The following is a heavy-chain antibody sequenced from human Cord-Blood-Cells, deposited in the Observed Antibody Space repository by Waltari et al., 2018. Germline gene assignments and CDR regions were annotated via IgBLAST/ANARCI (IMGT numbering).Heavy chain of an antibody. CDR3: ATVGYCTNGVCYIDDAFDI. CDR2: FDPEDGET. CDR1: GYTITDLS. D-gene: IGHD2-8*01. J-gene: IGHJ3*02. Sequence: QVQLVQSGAEVKKPGASVKVSCKVSGYTITDLSMHWLRQATGNGLEWMGGFDPEDGETIYAQKFQGRVTMTEDTSTDTAYMELSSLRSEDTAVYYCATVGYCTNGVCYIDDAFDIWGQGTMVTVSS. V-gene: IGHV1-24*01.